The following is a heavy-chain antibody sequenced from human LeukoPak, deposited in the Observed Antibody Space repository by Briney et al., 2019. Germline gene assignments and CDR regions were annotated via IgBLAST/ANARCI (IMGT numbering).Heavy chain of an antibody. D-gene: IGHD3-16*01. V-gene: IGHV3-23*01. CDR1: GFTFSEYS. CDR2: IGGSGGTT. CDR3: AKLTGY. J-gene: IGHJ4*02. Sequence: GGSLRLSCAASGFTFSEYSMSWVRQAPGKGLEWVSDIGGSGGTTYYVDSVKGRFTISRDNSKNILYLQMNSLRAEDTAVYYCAKLTGYWGQGTLVTVSS.